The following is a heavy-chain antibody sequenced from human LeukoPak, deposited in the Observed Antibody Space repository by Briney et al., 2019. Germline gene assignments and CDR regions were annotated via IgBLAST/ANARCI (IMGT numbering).Heavy chain of an antibody. CDR1: GFTISSYW. D-gene: IGHD2-21*02. CDR3: ARPAYCGGNCYYFPDY. J-gene: IGHJ4*02. V-gene: IGHV3-7*01. CDR2: IKQDGSEK. Sequence: GGSLRLSCAASGFTISSYWMSWVRQAPGKGLEWVANIKQDGSEKYYVDSVKGRFTISRDNAKNSLYLQMNSLRAEDTAVYYCARPAYCGGNCYYFPDYWGQGTLVTVSS.